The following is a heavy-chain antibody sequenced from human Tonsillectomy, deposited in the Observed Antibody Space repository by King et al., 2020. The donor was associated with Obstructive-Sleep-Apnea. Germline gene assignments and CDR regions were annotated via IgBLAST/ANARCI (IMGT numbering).Heavy chain of an antibody. CDR1: GFTFSSYP. CDR3: ARDGGVLRFLQALRYYGMDV. V-gene: IGHV3-30*04. CDR2: ISYDGRNK. Sequence: VQLVESGGGVVQPGRSLRLSCAASGFTFSSYPIHWVRQAPGKGLEWVAVISYDGRNKYYADSVKGRFTISRDHSHNTLFLQMNSLRAEDTAVYYCARDGGVLRFLQALRYYGMDVWGQGTTVTVSS. J-gene: IGHJ6*02. D-gene: IGHD3-3*01.